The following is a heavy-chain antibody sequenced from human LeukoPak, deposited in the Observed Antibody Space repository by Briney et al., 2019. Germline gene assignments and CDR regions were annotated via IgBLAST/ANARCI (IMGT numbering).Heavy chain of an antibody. D-gene: IGHD6-19*01. J-gene: IGHJ4*02. CDR1: GFTFSSYE. Sequence: GGSLRLSCAASGFTFSSYEMNWVRQAPGKGLEWVSYISSSGSTIYYADSVKGRFTIPRDNAKNSLYLQMNSLRAEDTAVYYCARAEYSSGWYDYWGQGTLVTVSS. CDR2: ISSSGSTI. V-gene: IGHV3-48*03. CDR3: ARAEYSSGWYDY.